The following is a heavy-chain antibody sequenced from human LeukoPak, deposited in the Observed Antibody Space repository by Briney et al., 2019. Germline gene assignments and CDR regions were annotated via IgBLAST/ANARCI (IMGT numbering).Heavy chain of an antibody. Sequence: PGRSLRLSCAASGFTFSSYAMHWVRQAPGKGLEWVAVISYDGSNKYYADSVKGRFTISRDNSKNTLYLQMNSLRAEDTAVYYCARDRGAAAGTDMFYAFDIWGQGTMVTVSS. D-gene: IGHD6-13*01. J-gene: IGHJ3*02. CDR3: ARDRGAAAGTDMFYAFDI. CDR2: ISYDGSNK. V-gene: IGHV3-30-3*01. CDR1: GFTFSSYA.